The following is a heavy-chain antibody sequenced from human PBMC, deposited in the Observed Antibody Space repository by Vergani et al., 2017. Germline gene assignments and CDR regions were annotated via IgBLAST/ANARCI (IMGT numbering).Heavy chain of an antibody. J-gene: IGHJ6*02. CDR2: IIPIFGTA. CDR1: GGTFSSYA. Sequence: QVQLVQSGAEVKKPGSSVKVSCKASGGTFSSYAISWVRQAPGQGLEWMGRIIPIFGTANYAQKFQGRVTITADESTSTAYMELSSLRSEDTAVYYCARDLGIVVVPAAMDYYYYGMDVWGQGTTVTVSS. D-gene: IGHD2-2*01. CDR3: ARDLGIVVVPAAMDYYYYGMDV. V-gene: IGHV1-69*18.